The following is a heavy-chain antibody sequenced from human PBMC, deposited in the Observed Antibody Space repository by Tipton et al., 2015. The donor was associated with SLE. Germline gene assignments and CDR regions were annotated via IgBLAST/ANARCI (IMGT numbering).Heavy chain of an antibody. V-gene: IGHV4-39*07. J-gene: IGHJ4*02. CDR2: VYFGGTT. Sequence: LRLSCTVSGDSIRSTTYYWAWIRQPPGKGLEWIGSVYFGGTTYNNPSLKSRVAISVDMSKNQFSLRLASVTAADTAVYYCARLGVALDYWGQGTLVTVSA. D-gene: IGHD2-21*01. CDR1: GDSIRSTTYY. CDR3: ARLGVALDY.